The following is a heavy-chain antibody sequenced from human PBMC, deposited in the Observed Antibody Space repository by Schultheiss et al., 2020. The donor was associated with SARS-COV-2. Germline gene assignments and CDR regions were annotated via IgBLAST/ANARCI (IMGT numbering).Heavy chain of an antibody. CDR1: GGSISSGGYS. D-gene: IGHD3/OR15-3a*01. J-gene: IGHJ4*02. Sequence: SQTLSLTCAVSGGSISSGGYSWSWIRQPPGKGLEWIGYIYHSGSTYYNPSLKSRVTISVDTSKNQFSLKLSSVTAADTAVYYCARGGPLRRGFDYWGQGTLVTVSS. CDR3: ARGGPLRRGFDY. CDR2: IYHSGST. V-gene: IGHV4-30-2*01.